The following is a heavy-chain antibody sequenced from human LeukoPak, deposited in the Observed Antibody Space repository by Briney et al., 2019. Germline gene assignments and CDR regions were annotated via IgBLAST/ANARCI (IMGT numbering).Heavy chain of an antibody. CDR1: GFTFSSYE. Sequence: GGSLRLSCAASGFTFSSYEMNWVRQAPGKGLEWVSYISSSGGTIYYAESVKGRCTMSRDNAKNSLYLQMNSLRAEDTAVYYCARAKMTTAGGVFDYWGQGTLVTVSS. CDR2: ISSSGGTI. CDR3: ARAKMTTAGGVFDY. J-gene: IGHJ4*02. V-gene: IGHV3-48*03. D-gene: IGHD6-13*01.